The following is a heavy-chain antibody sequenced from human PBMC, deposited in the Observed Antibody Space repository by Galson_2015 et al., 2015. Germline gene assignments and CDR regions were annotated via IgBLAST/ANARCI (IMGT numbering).Heavy chain of an antibody. V-gene: IGHV3-43D*04. CDR2: ISWDGGST. D-gene: IGHD3-3*01. CDR3: AKDIGGASRDYYMDV. J-gene: IGHJ6*03. CDR1: GFTFDDYA. Sequence: SLRLSCAASGFTFDDYAMHWVRQAPGKGLEWVSLISWDGGSTYYADSVKGRFTISRDNSKNSLYLQMNSLRAEDTALYYCAKDIGGASRDYYMDVWGKGTTVTVSS.